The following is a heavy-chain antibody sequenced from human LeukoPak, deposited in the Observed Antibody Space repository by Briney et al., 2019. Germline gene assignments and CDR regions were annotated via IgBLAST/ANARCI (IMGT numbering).Heavy chain of an antibody. J-gene: IGHJ4*02. CDR1: GFTFSSRW. CDR2: VKNDGST. Sequence: TGGSLRLSCVVSGFTSGFTFSSRWMHWVCQAPGKGLVWVSLVKNDGSTNYADSVKGRFTVSRDNAENTLYLQMNNLRVEDTALYFCHPLGYTSNWGQGTLVTVSS. CDR3: HPLGYTSN. V-gene: IGHV3-74*01. D-gene: IGHD6-13*01.